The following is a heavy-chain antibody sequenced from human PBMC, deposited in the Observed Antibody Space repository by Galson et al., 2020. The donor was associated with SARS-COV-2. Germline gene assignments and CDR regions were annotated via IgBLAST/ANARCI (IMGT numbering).Heavy chain of an antibody. CDR1: GFGFGSYS. V-gene: IGHV3-48*02. CDR2: ISSSGTTT. Sequence: QAGGSLRLSCAASGFGFGSYSMNWVRLAPGKGLEWVSYISSSGTTTHYADSVKGRFTISRDNAKNSLYLQMNSLRDDDTAVYYCVRDSAFAGDFLTRYHIFKDWGQGTLITVSS. CDR3: VRDSAFAGDFLTRYHIFKD. D-gene: IGHD3-9*01. J-gene: IGHJ4*02.